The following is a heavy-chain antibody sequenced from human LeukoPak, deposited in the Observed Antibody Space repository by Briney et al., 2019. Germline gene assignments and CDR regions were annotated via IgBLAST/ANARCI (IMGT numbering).Heavy chain of an antibody. V-gene: IGHV3-23*01. CDR3: ARERPAAASAFEI. CDR2: ISGSGGST. D-gene: IGHD6-13*01. CDR1: GFTFSSYA. J-gene: IGHJ3*02. Sequence: GGSLRLSCAASGFTFSSYAMSWVRQAPGKGLEWVSAISGSGGSTYYADSVKGRFTISRDNAKNSLYLEMNSLRAEDTAVYYCARERPAAASAFEIWGQGTMVTVSS.